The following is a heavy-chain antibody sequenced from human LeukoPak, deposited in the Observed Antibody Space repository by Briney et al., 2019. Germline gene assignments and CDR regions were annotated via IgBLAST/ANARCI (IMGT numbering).Heavy chain of an antibody. J-gene: IGHJ1*01. CDR2: IIPIFGTA. V-gene: IGHV1-69*13. D-gene: IGHD3-22*01. Sequence: ASVKVSCKASGYTFTSYYMHWVRQAPGQGLEWMGGIIPIFGTANYAQKFQGRVTITADESTSTAYVELSSLRSEDTAVYYCARADDSSGYSSSEYFQHWGQGTLVTVSS. CDR3: ARADDSSGYSSSEYFQH. CDR1: GYTFTSYY.